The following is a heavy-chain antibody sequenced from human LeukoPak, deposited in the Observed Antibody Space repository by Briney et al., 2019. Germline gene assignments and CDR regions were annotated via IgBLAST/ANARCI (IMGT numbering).Heavy chain of an antibody. J-gene: IGHJ4*02. D-gene: IGHD6-13*01. CDR3: AKGDLSAAAGDF. CDR2: ISGSGGSI. CDR1: GFTFSIYA. Sequence: PGGSLRLSCAASGFTFSIYAMNWVRQAPGKGLEWVSIISGSGGSIYYADSVKGRFTISRDNSKKKFYLQMNSLRAEDTAVYYCAKGDLSAAAGDFWGQGTLVTVSS. V-gene: IGHV3-23*01.